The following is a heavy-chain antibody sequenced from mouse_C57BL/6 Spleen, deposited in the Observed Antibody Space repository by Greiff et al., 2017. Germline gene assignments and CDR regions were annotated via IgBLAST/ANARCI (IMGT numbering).Heavy chain of an antibody. CDR1: GFTFSSYA. Sequence: EVKLVESGGGLVKPGGSLKLSCAASGFTFSSYAMSWVRQTPEKRLEWVATISDGGSYTYYPDNVKGRFTISRDNAKNNLYLQMSHLKSEDTAMYYCARDWGYAMDYWGQGTSGTVSS. J-gene: IGHJ4*01. V-gene: IGHV5-4*01. CDR3: ARDWGYAMDY. CDR2: ISDGGSYT.